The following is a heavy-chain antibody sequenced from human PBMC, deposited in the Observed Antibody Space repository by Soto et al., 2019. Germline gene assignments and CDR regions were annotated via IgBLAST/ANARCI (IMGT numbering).Heavy chain of an antibody. CDR1: GGSISSHY. CDR3: ARSWSSGYYSDH. CDR2: IDYSGST. D-gene: IGHD3-22*01. Sequence: LSLTCTVSGGSISSHYWSWIRQSPGKGMEWIGNIDYSGSTNYNPSLKSRVTISVDTSKKQFSLKLRSVTGADTAVYYCARSWSSGYYSDHWGQGTLVTVSS. V-gene: IGHV4-59*11. J-gene: IGHJ4*02.